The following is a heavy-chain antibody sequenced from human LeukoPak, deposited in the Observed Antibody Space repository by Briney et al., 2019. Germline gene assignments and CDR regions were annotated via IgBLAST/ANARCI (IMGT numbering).Heavy chain of an antibody. J-gene: IGHJ4*02. CDR3: AREGPRYCSSTSCCAGLDY. Sequence: SGTLSLTCAVSGGSTSSSNWWSWVRQPPGKGLEWIGEIYHSGSTNYNPSLKSRVTISVDKSKNQFSLKLSSVTAADTAVYYCAREGPRYCSSTSCCAGLDYWGQGTLVTVSS. CDR2: IYHSGST. D-gene: IGHD2-2*01. V-gene: IGHV4-4*02. CDR1: GGSTSSSNW.